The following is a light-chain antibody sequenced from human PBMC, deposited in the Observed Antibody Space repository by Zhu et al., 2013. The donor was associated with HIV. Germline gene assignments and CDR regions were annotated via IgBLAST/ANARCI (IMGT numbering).Light chain of an antibody. CDR3: QQYYSTPVT. V-gene: IGKV4-1*01. Sequence: DIVMTQSPDSLAVSLGERATINCKSSQSVLYNSNNKNYFAWYQQKPGQPPKLLVYWASTRESGVPDRFSGSGSGTDFTLTISSLQAEDVAVYYCQQYYSTPVTFGQGTKVEI. CDR2: WAS. CDR1: QSVLYNSNNKNY. J-gene: IGKJ1*01.